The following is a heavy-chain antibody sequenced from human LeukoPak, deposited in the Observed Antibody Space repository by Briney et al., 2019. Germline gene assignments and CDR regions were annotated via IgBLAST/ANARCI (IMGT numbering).Heavy chain of an antibody. CDR1: GGSISNYY. CDR2: IYTSGST. D-gene: IGHD2/OR15-2a*01. J-gene: IGHJ4*02. Sequence: SETLSLTCTVSGGSISNYYWNWIRQPAGKRLEWIGRIYTSGSTNYNPSLKSRVTMSVDTPKNQFSLKLSSVTAADTAVYYCARGDTTGHDYWGQGTLVTVSS. V-gene: IGHV4-4*07. CDR3: ARGDTTGHDY.